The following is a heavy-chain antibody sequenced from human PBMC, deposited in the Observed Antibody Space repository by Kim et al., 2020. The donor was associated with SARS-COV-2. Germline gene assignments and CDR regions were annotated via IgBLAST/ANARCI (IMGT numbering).Heavy chain of an antibody. Sequence: ASVKVSCKASGYTFTSYAMHWVRQAPGQRLEWMGWINAGNGNTKYSQKFQGRVTITRDTSASTAYMELSSLRSEDTAVYYCARTAPHCSSTSCNTYYYYGMDVWGQGTTVTVSS. D-gene: IGHD2-2*01. J-gene: IGHJ6*02. V-gene: IGHV1-3*01. CDR3: ARTAPHCSSTSCNTYYYYGMDV. CDR1: GYTFTSYA. CDR2: INAGNGNT.